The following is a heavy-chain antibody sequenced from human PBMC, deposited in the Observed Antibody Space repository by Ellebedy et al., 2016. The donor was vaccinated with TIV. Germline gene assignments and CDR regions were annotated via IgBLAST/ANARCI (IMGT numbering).Heavy chain of an antibody. CDR3: SRTIRRAKNWNYGYYYGMDV. V-gene: IGHV1-69*04. CDR1: GGTFSSYA. J-gene: IGHJ6*02. D-gene: IGHD1-7*01. CDR2: IIPILGIA. Sequence: AASVKVSCKASGGTFSSYAISWVRQAPGQGLEWVGRIIPILGIANYAQKFQGRVTITANKSTSTAYMELSSLRSEDTAVYYWSRTIRRAKNWNYGYYYGMDVWGQGTTVTVSS.